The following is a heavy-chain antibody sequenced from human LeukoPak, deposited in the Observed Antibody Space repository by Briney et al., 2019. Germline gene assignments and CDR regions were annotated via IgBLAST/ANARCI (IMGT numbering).Heavy chain of an antibody. CDR3: ARREGYNFDY. J-gene: IGHJ4*02. Sequence: GGSLRLSCAASGFTFSTYAINWVRQAPGKGLEWISSIDGGGGTIYYADSVKGRFTISRDNSKNTLYLQMNSLRAEDTAVYYCARREGYNFDYWGQGTLVTVSS. D-gene: IGHD5-24*01. CDR2: IDGGGGTI. CDR1: GFTFSTYA. V-gene: IGHV3-23*01.